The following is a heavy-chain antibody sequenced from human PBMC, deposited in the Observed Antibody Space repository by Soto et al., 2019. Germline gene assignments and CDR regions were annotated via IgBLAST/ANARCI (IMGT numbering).Heavy chain of an antibody. CDR1: GFTFSSYA. D-gene: IGHD2-8*01. J-gene: IGHJ6*02. Sequence: PGESLKISCAASGFTFSSYAMHWVRQAPGKGLEWVAVISYDGSNKYYADSVKGRFTISRDNSKNTLYLQMNSLRAEDTAVYYRARDRVVLMVYAIRDYGMDVWGQGTTVTV. CDR2: ISYDGSNK. CDR3: ARDRVVLMVYAIRDYGMDV. V-gene: IGHV3-30-3*01.